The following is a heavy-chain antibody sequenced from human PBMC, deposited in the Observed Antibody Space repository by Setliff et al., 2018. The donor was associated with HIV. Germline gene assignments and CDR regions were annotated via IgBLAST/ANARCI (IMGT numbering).Heavy chain of an antibody. CDR2: IIPILGVP. CDR1: GGPFTSSS. J-gene: IGHJ6*02. CDR3: ASTSSPPDILTGYWGWCGMDV. Sequence: SVKVSCKASGGPFTSSSIGWVRQAPGQGLEWMGRIIPILGVPRYAQKFQGRVTITADKSTSTSYMHLSSLRAEDTAVYYCASTSSPPDILTGYWGWCGMDVWGQGTTVTVSS. V-gene: IGHV1-69*02. D-gene: IGHD3-9*01.